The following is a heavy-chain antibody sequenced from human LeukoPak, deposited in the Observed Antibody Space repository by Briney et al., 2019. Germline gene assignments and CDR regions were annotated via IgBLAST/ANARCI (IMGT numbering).Heavy chain of an antibody. J-gene: IGHJ4*02. V-gene: IGHV3-23*01. CDR2: ISGSGGST. CDR3: AKVASTMIVVVITPFDY. CDR1: GFTFSSYA. Sequence: GGSLRLSCAASGFTFSSYAMSWVRQAPGKGLAWVSAISGSGGSTYYADSVKGRFTISRDNSKNTLYLQMNSLRAEDTAVYYCAKVASTMIVVVITPFDYWGQGTLVTVSS. D-gene: IGHD3-22*01.